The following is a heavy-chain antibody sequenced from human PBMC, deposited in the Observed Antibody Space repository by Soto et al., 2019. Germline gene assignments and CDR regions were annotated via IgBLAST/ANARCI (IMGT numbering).Heavy chain of an antibody. CDR2: INPSGGST. J-gene: IGHJ6*02. V-gene: IGHV1-46*01. CDR3: ARDGIVVVPAALGGYYYYGMDV. CDR1: GYTFTSYY. Sequence: GASVKVSCKASGYTFTSYYMHWVRQAPGQGLEWMGIINPSGGSTSYAQKFQGRVTMTRDTSTSTAYMELSSLRSEDTAVYYCARDGIVVVPAALGGYYYYGMDVWGQGTTVTVSS. D-gene: IGHD2-2*01.